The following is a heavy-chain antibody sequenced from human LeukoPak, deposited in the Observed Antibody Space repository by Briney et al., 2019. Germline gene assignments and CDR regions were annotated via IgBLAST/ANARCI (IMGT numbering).Heavy chain of an antibody. CDR2: ISGDGGST. CDR1: GFTFDEYG. Sequence: GGSLRLSCAASGFTFDEYGMHWVRQAPGKGLEWVSLISGDGGSTFYADSVKGRFTISRDNSKNSLYLQMNRLRTEDTALYYCAKDQWQAGGFDYWGQGTLATVSS. J-gene: IGHJ4*02. V-gene: IGHV3-43*02. D-gene: IGHD6-19*01. CDR3: AKDQWQAGGFDY.